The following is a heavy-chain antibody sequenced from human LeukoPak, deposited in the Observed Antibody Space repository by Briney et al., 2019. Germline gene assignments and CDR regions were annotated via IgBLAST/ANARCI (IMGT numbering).Heavy chain of an antibody. CDR1: GFTFSSYG. D-gene: IGHD6-19*01. CDR2: ISYDGSNK. J-gene: IGHJ4*02. V-gene: IGHV3-30*03. Sequence: GGSLRLSCAASGFTFSSYGMHWVRQAPGKGLEWVAVISYDGSNKYYADSVKGRFTISRDNAKNSLYLQMNSLRAEDTAVYYCARGPESSGWYYFDYWGQGTLVTVSS. CDR3: ARGPESSGWYYFDY.